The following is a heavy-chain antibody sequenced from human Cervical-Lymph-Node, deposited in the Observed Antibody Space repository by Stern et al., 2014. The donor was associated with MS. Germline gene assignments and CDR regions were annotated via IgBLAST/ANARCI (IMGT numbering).Heavy chain of an antibody. CDR2: IVVGRGNP. J-gene: IGHJ3*02. Sequence: QLVQSGPEVKKPGTSVKVSCKASGFTFTSSAVQWVRQARGQRLEWIGLIVVGRGNPNYAQKFQERVTITRDMSTSTAYMELSSLRSEDTAVYYCAAEPMYYSDSVGAFDIWGQGTMVTVSS. V-gene: IGHV1-58*01. CDR3: AAEPMYYSDSVGAFDI. D-gene: IGHD3-22*01. CDR1: GFTFTSSA.